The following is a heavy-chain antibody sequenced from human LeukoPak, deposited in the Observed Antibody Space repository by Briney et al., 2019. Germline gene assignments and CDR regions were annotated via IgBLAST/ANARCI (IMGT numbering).Heavy chain of an antibody. CDR1: GFTLSSYA. D-gene: IGHD4-11*01. V-gene: IGHV3-23*01. Sequence: GGSLRLSCAASGFTLSSYAMSWVRQAPGKGLEWVSTINGGGVNTHYADSVGGRFTISRDNSKNTLSLQMNSLRDEDTAVYYCAKDLYSNYGPADYWGQGNLVTVSS. J-gene: IGHJ4*02. CDR3: AKDLYSNYGPADY. CDR2: INGGGVNT.